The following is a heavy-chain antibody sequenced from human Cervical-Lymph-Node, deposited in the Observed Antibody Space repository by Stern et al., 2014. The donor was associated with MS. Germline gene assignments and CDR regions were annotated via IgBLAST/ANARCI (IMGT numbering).Heavy chain of an antibody. J-gene: IGHJ5*02. Sequence: QLVQYGAEVKKPGASVMVSCKAFGYTFTNYYIHWVRKAPGQGLEWMGIINPNGGGTDYVQKFQGRLTMTRDTSTSTVYMELSSLTSEDTAVYYCARDQGTMDWFDPWGQGTLVTVSS. CDR3: ARDQGTMDWFDP. V-gene: IGHV1-46*01. CDR2: INPNGGGT. CDR1: GYTFTNYY. D-gene: IGHD3-10*01.